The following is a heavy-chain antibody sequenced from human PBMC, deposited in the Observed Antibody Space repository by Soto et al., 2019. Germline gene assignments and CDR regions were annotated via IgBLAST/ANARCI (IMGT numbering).Heavy chain of an antibody. V-gene: IGHV4-31*03. D-gene: IGHD2-15*01. CDR2: IYYSGST. CDR3: ARATEYCSGGSCYSIYFDY. CDR1: GGSISSGGYY. Sequence: PSDTLSLTCTVSGGSISSGGYYWSWIRQHPGKGLEWIGYIYYSGSTYYNPSLKSRVTISVDTSKNQFSLKLSSVTAADTAVYYCARATEYCSGGSCYSIYFDYWGQGTQVTVSS. J-gene: IGHJ4*02.